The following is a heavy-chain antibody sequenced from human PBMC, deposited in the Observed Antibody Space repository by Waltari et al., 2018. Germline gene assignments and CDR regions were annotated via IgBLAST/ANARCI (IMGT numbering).Heavy chain of an antibody. J-gene: IGHJ4*02. V-gene: IGHV1-8*01. CDR1: GYTFTSYD. CDR2: MNANSGNT. CDR3: ARGPRGLVGADY. Sequence: QVQLVQSGAEVKKPGASVKVSCKASGYTFTSYDINWVRQATGQGLEWMGWMNANSGNTGYAQKGQGRVNMTRNTSISTAYMELSSLRSEDTAVYYCARGPRGLVGADYWGQGTLVTVSS. D-gene: IGHD1-26*01.